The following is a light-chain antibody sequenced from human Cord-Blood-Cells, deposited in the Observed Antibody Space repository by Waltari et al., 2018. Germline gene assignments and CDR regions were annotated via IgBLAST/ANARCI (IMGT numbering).Light chain of an antibody. J-gene: IGKJ1*01. V-gene: IGKV1-39*01. CDR3: QQSYSTPRT. Sequence: DIQMTQSPSSLSASVGDRVTITCRASQSISSYINWYQQKPGRGTKLLSYAATSLQSGVPSRFSGSGYETDFTLTISSLQPEDFATYYCQQSYSTPRTFGQGTKVEIK. CDR2: AAT. CDR1: QSISSY.